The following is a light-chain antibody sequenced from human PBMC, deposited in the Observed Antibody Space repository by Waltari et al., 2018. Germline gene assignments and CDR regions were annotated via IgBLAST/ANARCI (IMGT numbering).Light chain of an antibody. CDR2: QLN. CDR3: SSYTRRSYWV. Sequence: QSALTQPASVSGSPGQSITISCTGTSSDVGFYDFVPWFHSPPGKAPKVMIYQLNTRPSGVSNRFSGSKSANTASLTISGLQAEDEADYYCSSYTRRSYWVFGGGTQLTVL. V-gene: IGLV2-14*01. J-gene: IGLJ3*02. CDR1: SSDVGFYDF.